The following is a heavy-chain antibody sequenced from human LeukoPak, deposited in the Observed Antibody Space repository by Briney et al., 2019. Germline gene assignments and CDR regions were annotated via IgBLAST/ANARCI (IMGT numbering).Heavy chain of an antibody. CDR2: INWNGAER. CDR3: ARRASGGSTYWYFDL. J-gene: IGHJ2*01. V-gene: IGHV3-20*04. Sequence: PGGSLRLSCGVSGFSLDDYGMGWVRQAPGKGLEYVSGINWNGAERGSADSVKGRFTISRDNAKKSLYLQMNSLRDEDTAFYYCARRASGGSTYWYFDLWGRGTLVTVSS. D-gene: IGHD6-19*01. CDR1: GFSLDDYG.